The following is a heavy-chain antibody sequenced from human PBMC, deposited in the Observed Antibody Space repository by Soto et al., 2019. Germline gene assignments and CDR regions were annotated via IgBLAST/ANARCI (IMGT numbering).Heavy chain of an antibody. D-gene: IGHD2-2*01. CDR1: GGTFSSYA. Sequence: QVQLVQSGAEVKKPGSSVMVSCKAPGGTFSSYAISWVRQAPGQGLEWMGGIIPIFGTANYAQKFQGRVTITADESTSTGYMELSSLRSEDTAVYYCARSQCGSSSLDIYYYYYYGMDVWGQGTTVTVSS. V-gene: IGHV1-69*01. CDR2: IIPIFGTA. CDR3: ARSQCGSSSLDIYYYYYYGMDV. J-gene: IGHJ6*02.